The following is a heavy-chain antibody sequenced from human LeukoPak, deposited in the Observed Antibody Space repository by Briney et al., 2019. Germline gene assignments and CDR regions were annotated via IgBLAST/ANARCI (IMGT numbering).Heavy chain of an antibody. V-gene: IGHV4-30-4*01. Sequence: SQTLSLTCTVSGGSISSGDYYWSWIRQPPGKGLEWIGEINHSGSTNYNPSLKSRVTISVDTSKNQFSLKLSSVTAADTAVYYCARSRLFDYWGQGTLVTVSS. CDR1: GGSISSGDYY. CDR2: INHSGST. J-gene: IGHJ4*02. CDR3: ARSRLFDY. D-gene: IGHD5-12*01.